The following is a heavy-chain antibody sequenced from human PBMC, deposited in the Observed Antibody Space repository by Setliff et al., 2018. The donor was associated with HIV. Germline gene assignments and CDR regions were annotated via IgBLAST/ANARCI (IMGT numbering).Heavy chain of an antibody. Sequence: GGSLRLSCAASGFIFSEHYMSWIRQAPGKGLEWVSYISSGGTILHYADSVKGRFTISRDNAKNSLNPQMNSLRAEDTAVYYCARDSRPRSGFWVSDYYYYMDVWGKGTTVTVSS. D-gene: IGHD3-3*01. CDR2: ISSGGTIL. CDR1: GFIFSEHY. J-gene: IGHJ6*03. V-gene: IGHV3-11*01. CDR3: ARDSRPRSGFWVSDYYYYMDV.